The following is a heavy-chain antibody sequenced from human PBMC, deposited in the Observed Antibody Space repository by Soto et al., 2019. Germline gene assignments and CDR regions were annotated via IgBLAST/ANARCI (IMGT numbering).Heavy chain of an antibody. V-gene: IGHV3-23*01. CDR2: ISGSGGST. Sequence: GGSLRLSCAASGFTFSSYAMSWVRQAPGKGLEWVSAISGSGGSTYYADSVKGRFTISRDNSKNTLYLQMNSLRAEDTAVYYCAKDCYSNGDYYYYMDVWGKGTTVTVSS. CDR3: AKDCYSNGDYYYYMDV. CDR1: GFTFSSYA. J-gene: IGHJ6*03. D-gene: IGHD4-4*01.